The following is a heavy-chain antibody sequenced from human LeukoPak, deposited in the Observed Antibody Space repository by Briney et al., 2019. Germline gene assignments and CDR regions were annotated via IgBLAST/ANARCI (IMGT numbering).Heavy chain of an antibody. CDR1: GFTFNYHW. CDR3: LSPELDY. V-gene: IGHV3-7*05. Sequence: GGSLRLSCAASGFTFNYHWMSWVRQAPGKGLEWVASIKADGSEKYYVDSVKGRFTISRDNAKNSLYLQMNSLRAEDTAVYYCLSPELDYWGQGTLVTVSP. J-gene: IGHJ4*02. CDR2: IKADGSEK.